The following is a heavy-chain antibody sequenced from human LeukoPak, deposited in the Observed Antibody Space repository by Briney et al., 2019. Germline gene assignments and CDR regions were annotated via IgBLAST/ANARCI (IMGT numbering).Heavy chain of an antibody. CDR3: AKDSWSRNGIYDPFDI. V-gene: IGHV3-23*01. D-gene: IGHD2-8*01. CDR2: VGGDDTT. CDR1: GFILSDYA. Sequence: QSGGSLRLSCAASGFILSDYAMNWVRQAPGKGLEWVSVVGGDDTTFYTDSVKGRFTISRDNSKNTLSLQMNSLRLEDTAVYYCAKDSWSRNGIYDPFDIWGQGTMVTVSS. J-gene: IGHJ3*02.